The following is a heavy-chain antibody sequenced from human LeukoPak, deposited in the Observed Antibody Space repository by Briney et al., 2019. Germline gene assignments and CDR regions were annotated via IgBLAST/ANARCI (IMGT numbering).Heavy chain of an antibody. CDR1: GYSLTDFS. V-gene: IGHV1-24*01. Sequence: GASVKVSCKVSGYSLTDFSINWVRQAPGKGFEWMGGFAPEDGERIYAQKFQGRVTMTEDTSADTAYTELSSLKSEDTAVYFCTAGVAVSRWYYFDYWGQGTLVTVSS. J-gene: IGHJ4*01. CDR3: TAGVAVSRWYYFDY. D-gene: IGHD6-13*01. CDR2: FAPEDGER.